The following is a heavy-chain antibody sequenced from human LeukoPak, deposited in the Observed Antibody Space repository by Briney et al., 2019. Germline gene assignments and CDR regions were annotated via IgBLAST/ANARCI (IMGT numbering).Heavy chain of an antibody. CDR3: AREWYYYDSSGYYRFDY. CDR1: GGSFSGYY. CDR2: IYYSGST. Sequence: PSETLSLTCAVYGGSFSGYYWSWIRQPPGKGLEWIGSIYYSGSTYYNPSLKSRVTISVDTSKNQFSLKLSSVTAADTAVYYCAREWYYYDSSGYYRFDYWGQGTLVTVSS. J-gene: IGHJ4*02. D-gene: IGHD3-22*01. V-gene: IGHV4-34*01.